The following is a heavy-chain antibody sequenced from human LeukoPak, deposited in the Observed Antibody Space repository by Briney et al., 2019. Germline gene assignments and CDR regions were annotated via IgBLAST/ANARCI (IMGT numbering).Heavy chain of an antibody. CDR1: VYTFPHYG. CDR3: ARVSIVGATSWFDP. J-gene: IGHJ5*02. CDR2: INAYNGNT. V-gene: IGHV1-18*01. Sequence: AAVNVSCLASVYTFPHYGINWLRQAPGQGLDWMGWINAYNGNTNYAKQLQGRVTMTTDTSTSTHYMELRSLRSDDTAVYCCARVSIVGATSWFDPWGQGTLVTVSS. D-gene: IGHD1-26*01.